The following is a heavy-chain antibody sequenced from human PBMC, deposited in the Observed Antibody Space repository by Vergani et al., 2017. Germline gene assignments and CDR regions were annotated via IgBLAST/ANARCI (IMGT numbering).Heavy chain of an antibody. D-gene: IGHD3-10*01. CDR1: GYSLSDHY. V-gene: IGHV1-2*02. CDR2: LDPHTGDT. CDR3: ARNRGRGGSYSVSWFDP. Sequence: QVQLVQSGAEVRKPGASVKVSCKASGYSLSDHYIHWVRQAPGQGFEWMGRLDPHTGDTKYAEKFQGRAILTRDRSISTAYMELISLISDDTAVYYCARNRGRGGSYSVSWFDPWGQGTHVTVAS. J-gene: IGHJ5*02.